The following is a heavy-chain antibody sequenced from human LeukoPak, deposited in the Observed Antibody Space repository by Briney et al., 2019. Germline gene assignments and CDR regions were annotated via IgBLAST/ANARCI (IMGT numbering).Heavy chain of an antibody. CDR2: ISYDGSKK. D-gene: IGHD3-22*01. CDR1: GFTFSTYA. V-gene: IGHV3-30-3*02. Sequence: PGGSLRLSCVASGFTFSTYAMHWVGQAPGKGLEWVTVISYDGSKKYYADSVKGRFTISRDNSKNTLYLQVDSLRPEDTAVYYCAKPYDSSLYTNLDYWGQGTLVTVSS. CDR3: AKPYDSSLYTNLDY. J-gene: IGHJ4*02.